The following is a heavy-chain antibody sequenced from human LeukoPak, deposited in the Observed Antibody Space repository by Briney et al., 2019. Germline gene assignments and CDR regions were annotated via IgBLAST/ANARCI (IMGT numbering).Heavy chain of an antibody. CDR2: IYYSGST. D-gene: IGHD1-26*01. CDR1: GGSISSGDYS. Sequence: SETLFLTCTVSGGSISSGDYSWSWIRQPPGKGLGWIGYIYYSGSTYYNPSLKSRVTISVDTSKNQFSLKLSSVTAADTAVYYCARDPPVGVGASFNYYGMDVWGQGTTVTVSS. J-gene: IGHJ6*02. CDR3: ARDPPVGVGASFNYYGMDV. V-gene: IGHV4-30-4*01.